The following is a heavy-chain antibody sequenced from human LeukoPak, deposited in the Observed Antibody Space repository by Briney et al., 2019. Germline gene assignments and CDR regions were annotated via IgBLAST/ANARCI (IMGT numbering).Heavy chain of an antibody. D-gene: IGHD3-22*01. CDR3: AIQITMIVVVPYFDY. CDR2: ISSRGSNI. V-gene: IGHV3-11*04. CDR1: GLTFSDYY. J-gene: IGHJ4*02. Sequence: PGWSVRLSCAASGLTFSDYYMTWIRQAPGKGLEWVAYISSRGSNIYSADSVKGRFTVSRDNAKNSLFLHMNSLRAEDTAIYYCAIQITMIVVVPYFDYWGRGTLVTVS.